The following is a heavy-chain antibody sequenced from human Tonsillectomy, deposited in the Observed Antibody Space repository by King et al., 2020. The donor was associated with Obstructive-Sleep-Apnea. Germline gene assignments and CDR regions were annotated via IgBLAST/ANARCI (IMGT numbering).Heavy chain of an antibody. CDR1: GFTFSTYG. CDR2: IWSDGSNT. Sequence: VQLVESGGGVVQPGGSLRLSCAASGFTFSTYGLHWVRQAPGKGLEWVAFIWSDGSNTHYADSVKGRFTISRDTSKKTLYLQISSLRAEDTALYYCARDGISGIDYWGQGVLVTASS. CDR3: ARDGISGIDY. J-gene: IGHJ4*02. D-gene: IGHD1-14*01. V-gene: IGHV3-33*01.